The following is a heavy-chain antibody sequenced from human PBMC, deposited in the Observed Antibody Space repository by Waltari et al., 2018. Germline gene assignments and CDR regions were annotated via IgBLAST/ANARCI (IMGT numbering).Heavy chain of an antibody. V-gene: IGHV3-23*01. CDR2: ISGSGGST. D-gene: IGHD1-26*01. J-gene: IGHJ5*02. CDR1: GFTFSRYA. Sequence: EVQLLESGGGLVQPGGSLRLSCAASGFTFSRYAMSWVRQAPGKGLGWVSAISGSGGSTYYADSVKGRFTISRDNSKNTLYLQMNSLRAEDTAVYYCARGRELLGWFDPWGQGTLVTVSS. CDR3: ARGRELLGWFDP.